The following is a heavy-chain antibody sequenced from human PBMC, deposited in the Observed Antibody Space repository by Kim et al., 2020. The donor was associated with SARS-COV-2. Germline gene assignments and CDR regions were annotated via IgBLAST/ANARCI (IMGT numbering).Heavy chain of an antibody. D-gene: IGHD5-18*01. V-gene: IGHV4-31*03. Sequence: SETLSLTCTVSGGSISSGGYYWSWIRQHPGKGLEWIGYIYYSGSTYYNPSLKSRVTISVDTSKNQFSLKLSSVTAADTAVYYCARDRRRGYSYGYDYWGQGTLVTVSS. CDR2: IYYSGST. CDR1: GGSISSGGYY. J-gene: IGHJ4*02. CDR3: ARDRRRGYSYGYDY.